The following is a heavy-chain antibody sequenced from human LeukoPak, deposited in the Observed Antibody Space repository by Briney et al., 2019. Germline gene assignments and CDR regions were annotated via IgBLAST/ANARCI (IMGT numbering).Heavy chain of an antibody. D-gene: IGHD4-17*01. CDR1: GFTFSSYA. CDR3: AEGHSEEHYAYFDY. CDR2: ISGSGGST. J-gene: IGHJ4*02. V-gene: IGHV3-23*01. Sequence: PGGSLRLSCAASGFTFSSYAMSWVRQAPGKGLEWVSAISGSGGSTYYADSVKGRFTISRDNSKNTLYLQMNSLRAEDTAVYYCAEGHSEEHYAYFDYWGQGTLVTVSS.